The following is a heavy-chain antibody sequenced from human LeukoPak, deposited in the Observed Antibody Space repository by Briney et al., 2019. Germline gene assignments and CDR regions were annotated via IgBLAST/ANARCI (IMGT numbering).Heavy chain of an antibody. J-gene: IGHJ4*02. V-gene: IGHV3-11*04. Sequence: GGSLRLSCAASGFTFSDYNMRWIRQAPGKGLEWVSSISRSGSTKYYADSVKGRFTISRDNSKNTLYLQMNSLRAEDTAVYYCARDLGIVVVIGFDYWGQGTLVTVSS. CDR2: ISRSGSTK. CDR3: ARDLGIVVVIGFDY. CDR1: GFTFSDYN. D-gene: IGHD3-22*01.